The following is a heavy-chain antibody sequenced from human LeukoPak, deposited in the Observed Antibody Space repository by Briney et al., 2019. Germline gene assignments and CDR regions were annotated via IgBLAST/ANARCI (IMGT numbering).Heavy chain of an antibody. D-gene: IGHD5-12*01. CDR2: ISAYNGNT. Sequence: ASVTVSCTASGYTFTSYGISWVRRSPGQGLEWMGWISAYNGNTNYAQKLQGRVTMTTDTSTSTAYMELRSLRSDDTAVYYCARASGYDPYFDYWGQGTLVTVSS. CDR3: ARASGYDPYFDY. CDR1: GYTFTSYG. J-gene: IGHJ4*02. V-gene: IGHV1-18*04.